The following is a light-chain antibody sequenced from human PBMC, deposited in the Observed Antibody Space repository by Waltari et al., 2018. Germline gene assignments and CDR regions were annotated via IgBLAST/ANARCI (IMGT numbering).Light chain of an antibody. J-gene: IGLJ1*01. Sequence: QSALTQPASVSGSPGQSITISCTRTSSDVGSYNLVSWYQQRPGKAPKLMIYEVNKRPSGVSNRFSGSKSGNTASLTISGLRAEDEADYYCCSFAGTTTYYVFGTGTQVTVL. CDR3: CSFAGTTTYYV. CDR2: EVN. V-gene: IGLV2-23*02. CDR1: SSDVGSYNL.